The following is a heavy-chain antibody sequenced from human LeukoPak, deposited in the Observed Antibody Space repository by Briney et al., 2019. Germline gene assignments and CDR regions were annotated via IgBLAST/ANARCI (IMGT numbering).Heavy chain of an antibody. J-gene: IGHJ3*02. Sequence: GGSLRLSCAASGFSVSDTYMTWVRQAPGKGLEWVSIIYSGGTTYYAASVKGRFTISRDKSKNPLYLQMDSLRVEDSAVFYCAREGWVGKASSYDAFDIWGQGTMVIVSS. CDR3: AREGWVGKASSYDAFDI. CDR2: IYSGGTT. D-gene: IGHD3-10*01. CDR1: GFSVSDTY. V-gene: IGHV3-66*01.